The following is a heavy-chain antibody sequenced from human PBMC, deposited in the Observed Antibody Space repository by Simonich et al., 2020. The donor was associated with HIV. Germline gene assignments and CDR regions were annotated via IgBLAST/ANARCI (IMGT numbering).Heavy chain of an antibody. Sequence: QITLKESGPTLVKPTQTLTLTCTFSGFSLSTSGVGVGWIRQPPGKALEWLALIYWDDDKRYSPSLKSRLTITKDTSKNQVFLTMTNMDPVDTATYYCAHSPGGGSGSYYNYFDYWGQGTLVTVSS. CDR3: AHSPGGGSGSYYNYFDY. D-gene: IGHD3-10*01. J-gene: IGHJ4*02. CDR2: IYWDDDK. V-gene: IGHV2-5*02. CDR1: GFSLSTSGVG.